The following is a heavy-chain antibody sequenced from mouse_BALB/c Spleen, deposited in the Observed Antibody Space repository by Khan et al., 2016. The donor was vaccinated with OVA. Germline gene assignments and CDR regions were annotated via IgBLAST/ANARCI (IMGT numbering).Heavy chain of an antibody. V-gene: IGHV5-15*02. CDR3: ARSWAMDY. CDR1: GFTFSDYG. J-gene: IGHJ4*01. CDR2: ISSLAYSI. Sequence: EVALVESGGGLVQPGGSRKLSCAASGFTFSDYGLAWVRQAPGKGPEWVAFISSLAYSIYYAATVTGRFTISRENAKNTLYLEMSSLRSEETAMYYCARSWAMDYWGQGTSVTVSS.